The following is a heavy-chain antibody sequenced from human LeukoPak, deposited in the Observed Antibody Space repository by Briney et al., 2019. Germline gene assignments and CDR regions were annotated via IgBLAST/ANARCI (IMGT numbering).Heavy chain of an antibody. CDR2: MNPNSGNT. Sequence: ASVKVSCEASAYTFTNYDISWVRQASGQGLEWMGWMNPNSGNTGYAQKFQGRVTLTRDTSISTAYMELSGLRSDDTAVYYCARGIKGGYWGQGSLVTVSS. CDR1: AYTFTNYD. CDR3: ARGIKGGY. J-gene: IGHJ4*02. V-gene: IGHV1-8*01. D-gene: IGHD3-16*01.